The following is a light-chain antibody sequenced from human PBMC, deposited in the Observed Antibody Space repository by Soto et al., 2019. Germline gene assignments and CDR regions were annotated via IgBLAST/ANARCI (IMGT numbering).Light chain of an antibody. J-gene: IGKJ1*01. CDR2: GTS. CDR3: QQCDWSPWT. Sequence: EVVLTQSPGTLSLSPGERATLSCRASQSVSSTYLAWYRQKPGQAPRLLIYGTSSRASGIPDRFSGSGSGTDFTLTISRLEPEDFAAYYCQQCDWSPWTFGQGTKVEIK. V-gene: IGKV3-20*01. CDR1: QSVSSTY.